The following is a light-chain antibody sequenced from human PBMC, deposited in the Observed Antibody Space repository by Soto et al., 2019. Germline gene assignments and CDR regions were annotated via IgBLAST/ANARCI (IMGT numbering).Light chain of an antibody. J-gene: IGKJ5*01. CDR1: QIVSSSY. CDR2: GAS. V-gene: IGKV3-20*01. Sequence: EIVLTQSPGTLSLSPWERATLSCKASQIVSSSYLAWYQQKPGQAPRLLIYGASSRATGIPDRFSGSGSGTDFTLTISRLEPEDFAVYYCQQYGSSPRITFGQGTRLEIK. CDR3: QQYGSSPRIT.